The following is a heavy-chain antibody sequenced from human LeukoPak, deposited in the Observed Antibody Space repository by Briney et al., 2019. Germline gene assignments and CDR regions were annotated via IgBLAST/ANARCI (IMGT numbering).Heavy chain of an antibody. J-gene: IGHJ4*02. D-gene: IGHD2-15*01. CDR3: VRKDSGSGLRPLDH. Sequence: GGSLRLSCAASGFTFSSYDMHWVRQTTGKGLEWVSAIDTGGGTYYSGSVKGRFTISRENARKSLYLQMNSLRAGDTAVYYCVRKDSGSGLRPLDHWGQGTLVTVSS. CDR2: IDTGGGT. CDR1: GFTFSSYD. V-gene: IGHV3-13*01.